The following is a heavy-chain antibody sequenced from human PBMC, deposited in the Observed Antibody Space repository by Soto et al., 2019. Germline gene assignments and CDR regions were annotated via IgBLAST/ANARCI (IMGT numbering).Heavy chain of an antibody. CDR2: IYYSGST. Sequence: SETLSLTCTVSGGSISSYYWSWIRQPPGKGLEWIGYIYYSGSTDYNPSLKSRVTISVDTSKNQFSLKLSSVTAADTAVYYCARSINPWGQGTLVTVSS. CDR3: ARSINP. V-gene: IGHV4-59*12. D-gene: IGHD3-10*01. J-gene: IGHJ5*02. CDR1: GGSISSYY.